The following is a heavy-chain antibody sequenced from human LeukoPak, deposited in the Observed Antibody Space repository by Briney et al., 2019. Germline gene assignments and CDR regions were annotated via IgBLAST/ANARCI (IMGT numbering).Heavy chain of an antibody. Sequence: GGSLRLSCAASGFTFSTYSMNWVRQAPGKGLEWVSYISSGSTTIDYADSVKGRFTISRDNANNSLYLQMNSLRAEDTAVYYCARVGPMISVGNWGQGTLVTVSS. CDR3: ARVGPMISVGN. V-gene: IGHV3-48*04. CDR2: ISSGSTTI. D-gene: IGHD3-22*01. J-gene: IGHJ4*02. CDR1: GFTFSTYS.